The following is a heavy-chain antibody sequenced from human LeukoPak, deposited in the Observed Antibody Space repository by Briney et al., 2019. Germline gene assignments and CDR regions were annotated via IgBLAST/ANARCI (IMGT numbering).Heavy chain of an antibody. J-gene: IGHJ4*02. Sequence: GASVKVSCKASGGTFSSYAISWVRQAPGQGLEWMGGIIPIFGTANYAQKFQGRVTITTDESTSTAYMELSSLRSEDTAVYYCAAYYDSSGYYYSFDYWGQGTLVTASS. CDR1: GGTFSSYA. CDR3: AAYYDSSGYYYSFDY. CDR2: IIPIFGTA. V-gene: IGHV1-69*05. D-gene: IGHD3-22*01.